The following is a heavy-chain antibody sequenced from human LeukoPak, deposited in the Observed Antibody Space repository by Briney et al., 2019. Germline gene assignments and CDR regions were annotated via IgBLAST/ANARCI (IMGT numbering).Heavy chain of an antibody. Sequence: PGGSLRLSCAASGFTLSDYHMNWVRQAPGKGLEWLSSITTISHYIYYAGAVRGRFTISRDNAKNSLYLRMNSLRGEDTAVYYCARSGGPGTYHQLRYNWFDPWGQETLVTVSS. D-gene: IGHD3-10*01. V-gene: IGHV3-21*01. CDR1: GFTLSDYH. J-gene: IGHJ5*02. CDR3: ARSGGPGTYHQLRYNWFDP. CDR2: ITTISHYI.